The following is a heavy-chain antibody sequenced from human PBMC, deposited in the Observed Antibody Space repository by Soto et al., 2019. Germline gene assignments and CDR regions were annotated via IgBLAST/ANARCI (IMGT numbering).Heavy chain of an antibody. CDR2: IYYSGTT. CDR1: GASMSNYF. V-gene: IGHV4-59*08. D-gene: IGHD3-22*01. Sequence: SQTMSQNCTVFGASMSNYFWVWIRQSPGQGLEWIAYIYYSGTTYYHPSLKSRVTMSVDTSKNQFSLKLSSVSAADAAVYYCGAYDSSGYIWGQGTLVTVSS. J-gene: IGHJ4*02. CDR3: GAYDSSGYI.